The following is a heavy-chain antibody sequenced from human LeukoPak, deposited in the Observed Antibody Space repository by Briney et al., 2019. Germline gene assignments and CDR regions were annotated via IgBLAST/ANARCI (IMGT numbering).Heavy chain of an antibody. J-gene: IGHJ3*02. CDR1: GFTFSSYW. CDR3: AREGLDAFDI. V-gene: IGHV3-7*01. CDR2: IKQDGSEK. Sequence: GGSLRLSCAASGFTFSSYWMSWVRQAPGKGLEWVANIKQDGSEKYYADSVKGRFTISRDNSKNTLYLQMNSLRAEDTAVYYCAREGLDAFDIWGQGTMVTVSS.